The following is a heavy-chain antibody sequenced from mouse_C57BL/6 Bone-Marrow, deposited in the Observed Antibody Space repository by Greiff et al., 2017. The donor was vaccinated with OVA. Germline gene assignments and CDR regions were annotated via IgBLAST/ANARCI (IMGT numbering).Heavy chain of an antibody. CDR3: ARPFTTVVAYYFDY. D-gene: IGHD1-1*01. Sequence: VKLMESGAELARPGASVKLSCKASGYTFTSYGISWVKQRTGQGLEWIGEIYPRSGNTYYNEKFKGKATLTADKSSSTAYMELRSLTSEDSAVYFCARPFTTVVAYYFDYWGQGTTLTVSS. J-gene: IGHJ2*01. V-gene: IGHV1-81*01. CDR2: IYPRSGNT. CDR1: GYTFTSYG.